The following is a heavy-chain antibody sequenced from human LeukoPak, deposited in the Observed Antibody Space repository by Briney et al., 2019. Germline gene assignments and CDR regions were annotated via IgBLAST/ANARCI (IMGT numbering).Heavy chain of an antibody. V-gene: IGHV1-46*01. CDR2: INPSGGST. D-gene: IGHD2-2*02. Sequence: ASVKVSCKASGYTFTSYYMHWVRQAPGEGLEWMGIINPSGGSTSYAQKFQGRVTMTRDMSTSTVYMELSSLRSGDTAVYYCARVAAEVVGVPGAIGFGWLRRDYYYMDVWGKGTTVTVSS. J-gene: IGHJ6*03. CDR1: GYTFTSYY. CDR3: ARVAAEVVGVPGAIGFGWLRRDYYYMDV.